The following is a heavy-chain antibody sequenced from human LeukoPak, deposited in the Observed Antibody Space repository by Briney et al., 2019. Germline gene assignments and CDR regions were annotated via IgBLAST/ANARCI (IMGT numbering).Heavy chain of an antibody. Sequence: SETLSLTCTVSGGSISSGSYYWSWIRQPAGKGLEWIGRIYTSGSTNYNPSLKSRVTMSVDTSKNQFSLKLSSVTAADTAVYYCARIVHSYGRGGARQNWFDPWGQGTLVTVSS. CDR2: IYTSGST. J-gene: IGHJ5*02. V-gene: IGHV4-61*02. D-gene: IGHD5-18*01. CDR3: ARIVHSYGRGGARQNWFDP. CDR1: GGSISSGSYY.